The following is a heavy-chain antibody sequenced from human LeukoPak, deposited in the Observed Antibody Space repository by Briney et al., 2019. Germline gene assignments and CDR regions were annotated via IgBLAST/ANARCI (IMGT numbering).Heavy chain of an antibody. V-gene: IGHV1-18*01. Sequence: ASVKVSCKASGYTFTSYGISWVRQAPGQGLEGMGWISVYNGNTDYAQKLQGRVTMTTDTSTSTAYMELRSLRSDDTAVYYCAKEYGSGTWRRGYAFDIWGQGTMVTVSS. D-gene: IGHD3-10*01. J-gene: IGHJ3*02. CDR1: GYTFTSYG. CDR3: AKEYGSGTWRRGYAFDI. CDR2: ISVYNGNT.